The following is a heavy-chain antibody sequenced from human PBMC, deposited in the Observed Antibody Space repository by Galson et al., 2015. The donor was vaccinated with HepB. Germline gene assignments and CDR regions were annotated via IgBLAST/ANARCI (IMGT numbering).Heavy chain of an antibody. Sequence: SLRLSCAASGFTFNNYAMHWVRQAPGKGLEWVAVLSYDGGYEYYADSVKGRFTISRDNSKNTLYLQMNSLRAEDTAIYYCARDELSSSWAHGSLDYWGQGTLVTVSS. J-gene: IGHJ4*02. V-gene: IGHV3-30*03. CDR2: LSYDGGYE. CDR3: ARDELSSSWAHGSLDY. D-gene: IGHD6-6*01. CDR1: GFTFNNYA.